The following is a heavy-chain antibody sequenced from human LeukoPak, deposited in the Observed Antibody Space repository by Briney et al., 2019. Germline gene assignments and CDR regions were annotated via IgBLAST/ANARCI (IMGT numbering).Heavy chain of an antibody. CDR1: GYSFTTYW. D-gene: IGHD1-1*01. CDR3: ARQNGGGLAYFDY. CDR2: IYPGDSDT. J-gene: IGHJ4*02. V-gene: IGHV5-51*01. Sequence: GESLKISCQGSGYSFTTYWIGWVRQMPGKGLEWMGIIYPGDSDTRYSPSFRGQVTMSVDKSINTAYLQWSSLKASDTAMYYCARQNGGGLAYFDYWGQGTLVTGSS.